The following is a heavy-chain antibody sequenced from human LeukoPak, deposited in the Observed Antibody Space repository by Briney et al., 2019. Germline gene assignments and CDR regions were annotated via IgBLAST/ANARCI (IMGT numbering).Heavy chain of an antibody. CDR3: ARDILTGYYTFDY. Sequence: GGSLRLSCAASGFTFSNYWMHWVRQAPGKGLVWVSRINSDGSSTSYADSVKGRFTISRDNAKNTLYLQMNSLRAEDTAVYYCARDILTGYYTFDYWGQGTLVTVSS. CDR1: GFTFSNYW. V-gene: IGHV3-74*01. D-gene: IGHD3-9*01. CDR2: INSDGSST. J-gene: IGHJ4*02.